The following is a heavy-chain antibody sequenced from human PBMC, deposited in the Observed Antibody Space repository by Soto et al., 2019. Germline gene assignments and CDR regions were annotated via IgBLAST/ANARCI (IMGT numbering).Heavy chain of an antibody. Sequence: ASVKVSCKASGYTFTMYGISCVGQAPVQWLEWMGWISAYNGNTNYAQKLQGRVTMTTDTSTSTAYMELRSLRSDDTAVYYCARDLPIFTIAARAFDYWGQGTLVTVSS. CDR2: ISAYNGNT. J-gene: IGHJ4*02. D-gene: IGHD6-6*01. CDR1: GYTFTMYG. CDR3: ARDLPIFTIAARAFDY. V-gene: IGHV1-18*01.